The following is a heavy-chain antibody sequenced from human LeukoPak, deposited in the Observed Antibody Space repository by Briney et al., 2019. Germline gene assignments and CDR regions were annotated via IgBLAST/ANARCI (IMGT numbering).Heavy chain of an antibody. CDR1: GGSFSGYY. Sequence: PSETLSLTCAVYGGSFSGYYWSWIRQPPGKGLEWIGEINHSGGTNYNPSLKSRVTISVDTSKNQFSLKLSSVTAADTAVYYCATGYCSGGSCYLPFDYWGQGTLVTVSS. V-gene: IGHV4-34*01. CDR2: INHSGGT. CDR3: ATGYCSGGSCYLPFDY. J-gene: IGHJ4*02. D-gene: IGHD2-15*01.